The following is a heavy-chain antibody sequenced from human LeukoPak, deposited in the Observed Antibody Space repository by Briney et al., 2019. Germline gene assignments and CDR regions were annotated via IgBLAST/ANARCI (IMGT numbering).Heavy chain of an antibody. Sequence: GGPLRLSCAASGFTFRSYAMHWLPQASGKGLEWVAVIWHDGRNKYYAASVKGRFTVSRDNSKNTLYLQINSLRAEDTAVYYCARERVTGTSYYYYYGMDVWGQGTTVSVSS. D-gene: IGHD6-19*01. CDR3: ARERVTGTSYYYYYGMDV. V-gene: IGHV3-33*01. CDR1: GFTFRSYA. CDR2: IWHDGRNK. J-gene: IGHJ6*02.